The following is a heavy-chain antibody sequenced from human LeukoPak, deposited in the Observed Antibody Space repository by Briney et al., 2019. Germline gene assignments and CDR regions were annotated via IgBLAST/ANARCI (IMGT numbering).Heavy chain of an antibody. CDR3: ARYGSRGVISLDAFDI. Sequence: KPSETLSLTCTFSGYSISSGYYWAWIRQPPGKGLEWIGSIYHSGSTYYNPSLKSRVTISVDTSKNQFSLRLSSVTAADTAVYYCARYGSRGVISLDAFDIWGQGTMVTVSS. CDR1: GYSISSGYY. D-gene: IGHD3-10*01. J-gene: IGHJ3*02. V-gene: IGHV4-38-2*02. CDR2: IYHSGST.